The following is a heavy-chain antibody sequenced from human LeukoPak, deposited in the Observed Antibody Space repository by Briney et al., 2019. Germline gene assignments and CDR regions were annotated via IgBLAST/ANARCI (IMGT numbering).Heavy chain of an antibody. D-gene: IGHD1-7*01. CDR2: IYYSGST. CDR1: GGSISSSSYY. J-gene: IGHJ3*02. Sequence: SETLSLTCTVSGGSISSSSYYWGWIRQPPGKGLEWIGSIYYSGSTYYNPSLKSRVTISVDTSKNQFSLKLSSVTAADTAVYYCARHRRLELQAFDIWGQGTMVTVSS. CDR3: ARHRRLELQAFDI. V-gene: IGHV4-39*01.